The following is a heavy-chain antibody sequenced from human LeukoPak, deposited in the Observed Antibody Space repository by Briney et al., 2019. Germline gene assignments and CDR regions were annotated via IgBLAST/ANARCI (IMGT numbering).Heavy chain of an antibody. V-gene: IGHV3-23*01. CDR3: AKSGYSYGYKGGFDY. J-gene: IGHJ4*02. CDR1: GFTFSSYA. D-gene: IGHD5-18*01. CDR2: ISGSGGST. Sequence: GGSLRLSCAASGFTFSSYAMSWVRQAPGKGLEWVSAISGSGGSTYYADSVKGRFTISRDNSKNTLYLQMNSLRAEDTAVYYRAKSGYSYGYKGGFDYWGQGTLVTVSS.